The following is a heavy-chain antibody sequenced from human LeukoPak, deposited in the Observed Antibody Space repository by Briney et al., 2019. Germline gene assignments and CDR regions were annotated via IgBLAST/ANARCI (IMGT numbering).Heavy chain of an antibody. CDR2: INHSGST. CDR3: ASGHRYYGSAY. V-gene: IGHV4-34*01. CDR1: GGSFSGYY. Sequence: SETLSLTCAVYGGSFSGYYWSWIRQPPGKGLEWIGEINHSGSTNYNPSLKSRVTISVDTSKNQFSLKLSSVTAADTAVYYCASGHRYYGSAYWGQGTLVTVSS. D-gene: IGHD3-10*01. J-gene: IGHJ4*02.